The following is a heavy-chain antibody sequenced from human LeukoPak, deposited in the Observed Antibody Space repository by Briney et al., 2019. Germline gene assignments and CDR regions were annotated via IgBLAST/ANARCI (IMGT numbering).Heavy chain of an antibody. CDR2: IKSKTDGGTT. Sequence: GGSLRLSCAASGFTFSNAWMSWVRQAPGKGLEWVGRIKSKTDGGTTDYAAPVKGRFTISRDDSKNTLYLQMNSLKTEDTAVYYCTTGPPYSSGWYGGYWGQGTLVTVSS. J-gene: IGHJ4*02. D-gene: IGHD6-19*01. CDR3: TTGPPYSSGWYGGY. CDR1: GFTFSNAW. V-gene: IGHV3-15*01.